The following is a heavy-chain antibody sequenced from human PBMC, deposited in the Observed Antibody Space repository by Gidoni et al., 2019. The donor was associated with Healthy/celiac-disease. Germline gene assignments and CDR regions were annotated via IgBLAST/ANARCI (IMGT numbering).Heavy chain of an antibody. J-gene: IGHJ4*02. V-gene: IGHV3-9*01. CDR2: ISWNSGSI. CDR1: GFPFYDYA. Sequence: EVQLVESGGGLVQSGRSLSLSCAASGFPFYDYAMHWVRQAPGKGLEWVSGISWNSGSIGYADSVKGRFTISKDNAKNSLYLQMNSLRAEDTALYYCAKDETYSSGPIDYWGQGTLVTVSS. D-gene: IGHD6-19*01. CDR3: AKDETYSSGPIDY.